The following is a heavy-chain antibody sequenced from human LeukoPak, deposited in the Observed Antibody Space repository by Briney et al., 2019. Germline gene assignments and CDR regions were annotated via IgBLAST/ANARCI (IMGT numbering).Heavy chain of an antibody. CDR1: GGSFSGYY. CDR3: ARGVGIS. Sequence: SETLSLTCAVYGGSFSGYYWSWIRQPPGKGLEWIGEINHSGSTNYNPSLKSRVTISVDTSKNQFSLKLSSVTAADTAVYYCARGVGISWGQGTLVTVSS. D-gene: IGHD7-27*01. J-gene: IGHJ4*02. V-gene: IGHV4-34*01. CDR2: INHSGST.